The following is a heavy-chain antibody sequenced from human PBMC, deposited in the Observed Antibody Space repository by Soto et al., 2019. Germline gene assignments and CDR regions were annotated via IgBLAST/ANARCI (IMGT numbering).Heavy chain of an antibody. CDR2: INAYNGNT. CDR1: GYTFTSYG. Sequence: QVQLVQSGAEVKKPGASVKVSCKASGYTFTSYGISWVRQAPGQGLEWMGWINAYNGNTKNAQKLQGRVTMTTDTSTSTDYIELRSLRSDDTAVYYCASDQAMAQFDYWGQGTLVTVSS. J-gene: IGHJ4*02. V-gene: IGHV1-18*01. CDR3: ASDQAMAQFDY. D-gene: IGHD5-18*01.